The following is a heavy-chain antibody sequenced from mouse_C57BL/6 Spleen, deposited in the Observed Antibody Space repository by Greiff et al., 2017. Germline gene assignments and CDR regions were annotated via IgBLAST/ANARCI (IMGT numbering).Heavy chain of an antibody. Sequence: EVMLVESGGGLVQPGGSLKLSCAASGFTFSDYYMYWVRQTPEKRLEWVAYISNGGGSTYYPDTVKGRFTISRDNAKNTLYLQMSRLKSEDTAMYYCARGYDYLFAYWGQGTLVTVSA. CDR1: GFTFSDYY. CDR3: ARGYDYLFAY. D-gene: IGHD2-4*01. CDR2: ISNGGGST. V-gene: IGHV5-12*01. J-gene: IGHJ3*01.